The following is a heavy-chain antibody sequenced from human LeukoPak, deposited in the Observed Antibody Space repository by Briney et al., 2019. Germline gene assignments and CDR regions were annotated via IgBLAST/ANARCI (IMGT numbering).Heavy chain of an antibody. D-gene: IGHD3-9*01. V-gene: IGHV4-59*01. CDR1: GGSISSYY. CDR2: IYYSGST. CDR3: ARVSRAAGLVEVYNWFDP. J-gene: IGHJ5*02. Sequence: SETLSLTCTASGGSISSYYWSWIRQPPGKGLEWIGCIYYSGSTNYNPSPKSRVTISVDTSKNQFSLKLSSVTAADTAVYYCARVSRAAGLVEVYNWFDPWGQGTLVTVSS.